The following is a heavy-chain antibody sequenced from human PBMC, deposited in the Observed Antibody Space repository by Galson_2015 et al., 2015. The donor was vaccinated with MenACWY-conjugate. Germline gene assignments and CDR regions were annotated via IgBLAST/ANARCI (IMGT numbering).Heavy chain of an antibody. CDR3: TTRAKVTTAMTY. CDR2: ISFDGRYK. D-gene: IGHD4-17*01. J-gene: IGHJ4*02. CDR1: GFTFGSYG. Sequence: SLRLSGAASGFTFGSYGIYWVRQAPGKGPEWVADISFDGRYKFYVDSVKGRFTISRDNSKSTVYLQMNGLKPEDTAVYYCTTRAKVTTAMTYWGQGTLVAVSS. V-gene: IGHV3-30*03.